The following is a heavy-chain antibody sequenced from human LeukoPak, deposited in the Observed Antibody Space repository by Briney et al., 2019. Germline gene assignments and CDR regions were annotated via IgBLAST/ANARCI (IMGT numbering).Heavy chain of an antibody. CDR3: AKAGYSYGPHAFDI. Sequence: ASVKVSCKASGYTFSNYDINWVRQATGQGLEWMGWMNPNSGNTGYAQKFQGRVTITRNTSISTAYMELSSLRSEDTAVYYCAKAGYSYGPHAFDIWGQGTMVTVSS. V-gene: IGHV1-8*01. J-gene: IGHJ3*02. CDR2: MNPNSGNT. CDR1: GYTFSNYD. D-gene: IGHD5-18*01.